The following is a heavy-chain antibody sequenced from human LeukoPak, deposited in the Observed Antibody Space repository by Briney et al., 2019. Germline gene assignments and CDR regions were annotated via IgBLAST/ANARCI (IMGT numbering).Heavy chain of an antibody. CDR2: INPSGGST. CDR3: AVSSITMIVGD. J-gene: IGHJ4*02. D-gene: IGHD3-22*01. V-gene: IGHV1-46*01. Sequence: GASVKVSCKASGYTFTSYCMHWVRQAPGQGLEWMGIINPSGGSTSYAQKFQGRVTMTRDTSTSTVYMELSSLRSEDTAVYYCAVSSITMIVGDWGQGTLVTVSS. CDR1: GYTFTSYC.